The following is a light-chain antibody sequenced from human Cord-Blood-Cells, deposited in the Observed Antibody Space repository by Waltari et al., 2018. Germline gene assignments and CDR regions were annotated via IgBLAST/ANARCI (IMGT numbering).Light chain of an antibody. CDR2: DVS. CDR3: CSYAGSYTYV. CDR1: SSCVGRYAH. V-gene: IGLV2-11*01. J-gene: IGLJ1*01. Sequence: QSALPQPRSLSGSPGQAVTISCTGASSCVGRYAHVFWYQQHPGKAPKLMIYDVSKRPSGVPDRFSGSKSGNTASLTISGLQAEDEADYYCCSYAGSYTYVFGTGTKVTVL.